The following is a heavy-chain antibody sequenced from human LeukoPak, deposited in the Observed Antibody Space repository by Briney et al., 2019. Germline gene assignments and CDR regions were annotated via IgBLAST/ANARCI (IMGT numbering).Heavy chain of an antibody. J-gene: IGHJ4*02. CDR2: INSDGSST. Sequence: GGSPRLSCAASGFTFSSYWMHWVRQAPGKGLVWVSRINSDGSSTSYADSVKGRFTISRDNAKNTLYLQMNSLRAEDTAVYYCAHLSGYCSSTSCYAWGQGTLVTVSS. CDR1: GFTFSSYW. V-gene: IGHV3-74*01. CDR3: AHLSGYCSSTSCYA. D-gene: IGHD2-2*01.